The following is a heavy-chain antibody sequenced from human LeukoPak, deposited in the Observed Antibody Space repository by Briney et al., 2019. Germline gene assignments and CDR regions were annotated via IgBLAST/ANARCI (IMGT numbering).Heavy chain of an antibody. CDR1: GYTFTGYY. Sequence: ASVKVSCKASGYTFTGYYMHWVRQAPGQGLEWMGWINPNSGGTSYAQKFQGRVTMTRDTSISTAYMELSRLRSDDTAVYYCARDRADYGGDYWGQGTLVTVSS. CDR2: INPNSGGT. CDR3: ARDRADYGGDY. V-gene: IGHV1-2*02. D-gene: IGHD4-23*01. J-gene: IGHJ4*02.